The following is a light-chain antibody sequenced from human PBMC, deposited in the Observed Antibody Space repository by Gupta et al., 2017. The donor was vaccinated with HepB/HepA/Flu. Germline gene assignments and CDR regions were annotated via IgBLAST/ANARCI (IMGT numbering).Light chain of an antibody. J-gene: IGLJ2*01. CDR1: SSDVGGYNY. CDR2: DVS. CDR3: SSYKSSSTRVV. V-gene: IGLV2-14*03. Sequence: QSALTHPASVSVSPVQSLTISCTGPSSDVGGYNYVSWYQQHPGKAPKLMIYDVSNRPSGVSNRFSGSKSGNTASLTISGPQAEEEXDYYCSSYKSSSTRVVFGGGTKLTVL.